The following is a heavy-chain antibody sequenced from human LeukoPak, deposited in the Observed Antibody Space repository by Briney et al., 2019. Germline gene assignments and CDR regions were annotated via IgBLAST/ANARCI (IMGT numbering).Heavy chain of an antibody. D-gene: IGHD1-14*01. J-gene: IGHJ4*02. Sequence: SGPTLVKPTQTLTLTCTCSGFSLTTTREAVGWVRQPPGKALEWLALIFWDDDKRYSPSLRSGLTITKDTSNNQVVLTLTNVDPVDTGTYYCAHYHLTYFDYWGQGALVTVSS. CDR2: IFWDDDK. V-gene: IGHV2-5*02. CDR3: AHYHLTYFDY. CDR1: GFSLTTTREA.